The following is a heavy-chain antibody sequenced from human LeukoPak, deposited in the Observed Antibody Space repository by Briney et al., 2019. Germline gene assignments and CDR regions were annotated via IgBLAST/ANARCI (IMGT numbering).Heavy chain of an antibody. CDR2: ISAYNGNT. D-gene: IGHD1-26*01. Sequence: ASVKVSCKASGYTFTSYGITWVRQAPGQGLEWMGWISAYNGNTNYAQKLQGRVTMTTDTSTSTAYMELRSLSSDDTAVYYCARSGSYYLSLGLWGQGTLVTVSS. CDR3: ARSGSYYLSLGL. CDR1: GYTFTSYG. J-gene: IGHJ5*02. V-gene: IGHV1-18*01.